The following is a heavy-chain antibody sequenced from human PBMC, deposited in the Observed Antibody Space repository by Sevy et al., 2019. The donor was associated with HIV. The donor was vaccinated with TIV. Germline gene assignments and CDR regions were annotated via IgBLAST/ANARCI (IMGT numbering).Heavy chain of an antibody. J-gene: IGHJ6*02. D-gene: IGHD6-13*01. CDR3: ARELRGDSSSWYYYFYGMDV. V-gene: IGHV3-21*01. CDR1: GFTFSSYS. CDR2: ISSSSSYI. Sequence: GGSLRLSCAASGFTFSSYSMNWVRQAPGKGLEWVSSISSSSSYICYADSVKGRFTISRDNAKNSQYLQMNSLRAEDTAVYYCARELRGDSSSWYYYFYGMDVWGQGTTVTVSS.